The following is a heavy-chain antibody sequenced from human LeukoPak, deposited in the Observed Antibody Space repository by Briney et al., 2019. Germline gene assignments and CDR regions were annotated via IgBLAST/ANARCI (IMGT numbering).Heavy chain of an antibody. Sequence: SETLSLTCAVYGGSFSGYYWSWIRQPPGKGLEWIGEINHSGSTNYNPSLKSRVTISVDTSKNQFSLKLSSVTAADTAVYYCARGRSGYDSPYYYYYSMEVWAKGPRSPSP. J-gene: IGHJ6*03. CDR1: GGSFSGYY. D-gene: IGHD5-12*01. CDR3: ARGRSGYDSPYYYYYSMEV. CDR2: INHSGST. V-gene: IGHV4-34*01.